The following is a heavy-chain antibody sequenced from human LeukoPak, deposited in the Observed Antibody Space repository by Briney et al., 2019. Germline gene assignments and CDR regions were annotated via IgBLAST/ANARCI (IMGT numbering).Heavy chain of an antibody. CDR3: ARDLSGYFDWLLSEKPDHRYGMDV. CDR1: GYTFTGYY. J-gene: IGHJ6*02. D-gene: IGHD3-9*01. CDR2: INPNSGGT. V-gene: IGHV1-2*02. Sequence: ASVKVSCKASGYTFTGYYMHWVRQAPGQGLEWMGWINPNSGGTNYAQKFQGRVTMTRDTSISTAYMELSRLRSDDTAVYYCARDLSGYFDWLLSEKPDHRYGMDVWGQGTTVTVSS.